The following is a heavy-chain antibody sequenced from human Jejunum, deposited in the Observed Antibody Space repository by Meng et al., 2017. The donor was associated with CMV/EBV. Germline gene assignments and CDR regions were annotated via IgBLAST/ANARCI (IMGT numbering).Heavy chain of an antibody. CDR1: GGSLIGTNW. J-gene: IGHJ4*02. CDR2: IFHSGAT. CDR3: GDPPAGY. Sequence: TLSLTRVVSGGSLIGTNWWNWVRQPPGGGLEWIGEIFHSGATNYNPSLKSRVTISIDNSKNQFSLKLTSMTAADTAVYFCGDPPAGYWGQGILVTVSS. V-gene: IGHV4/OR15-8*02.